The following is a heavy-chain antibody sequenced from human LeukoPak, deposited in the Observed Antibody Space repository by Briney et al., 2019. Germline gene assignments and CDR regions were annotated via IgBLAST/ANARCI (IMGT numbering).Heavy chain of an antibody. J-gene: IGHJ6*03. CDR1: GDSINNYY. CDR3: ARGSNHDFWSGYYTVAYHYMDV. D-gene: IGHD3-3*01. CDR2: IYYSGRDT. Sequence: SETLSLTCSVSGDSINNYYWSWIRQPPGKGLEWIAYIYYSGRDTNYSPSLKSRLTISVDTSKQQFSLSLRSVTAADTAVYYCARGSNHDFWSGYYTVAYHYMDVWDKGTTVTVSS. V-gene: IGHV4-59*08.